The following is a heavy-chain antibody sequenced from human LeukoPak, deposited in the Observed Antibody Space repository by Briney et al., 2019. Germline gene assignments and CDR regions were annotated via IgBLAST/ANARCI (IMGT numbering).Heavy chain of an antibody. CDR3: ARGSYLYYFDY. CDR2: LHTSGST. J-gene: IGHJ4*02. CDR1: GGSISSYY. Sequence: PSETLSLTCTVSGGSISSYYWSWIRQPAGEGLEWIGRLHTSGSTHYNPSLKSRVTMSVDTSKNQFSLKLSSVTAADTAVYYCARGSYLYYFDYWGQGTLVTVSS. V-gene: IGHV4-4*07. D-gene: IGHD1-26*01.